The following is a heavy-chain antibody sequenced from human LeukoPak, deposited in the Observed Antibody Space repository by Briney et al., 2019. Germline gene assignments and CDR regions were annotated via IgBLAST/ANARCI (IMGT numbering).Heavy chain of an antibody. J-gene: IGHJ4*02. CDR2: IYYSGST. Sequence: SETLSLTCTVSGGSISSYYWSWIRQPPGKRLEWIGYIYYSGSTNYNPSLKSRVTISVDTSKNQFSLKLSSVTAADTAVYYCARGGYSYGFGFDYWGQGTLVTVSS. CDR3: ARGGYSYGFGFDY. CDR1: GGSISSYY. D-gene: IGHD5-18*01. V-gene: IGHV4-59*01.